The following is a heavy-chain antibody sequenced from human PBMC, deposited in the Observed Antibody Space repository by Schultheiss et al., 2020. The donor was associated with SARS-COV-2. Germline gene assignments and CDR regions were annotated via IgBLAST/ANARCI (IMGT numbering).Heavy chain of an antibody. D-gene: IGHD6-13*01. Sequence: GESLKISCAASGFTFSIYSMHWVRQAPGKGLEWVAVMSYDGSNKYYADSVKGRFTISRDNSKNTLYLQMNSLRAEDTAVYYCARASRAQQLVNYGMDVWGQGTTVTVSS. V-gene: IGHV3-30*04. CDR2: MSYDGSNK. CDR1: GFTFSIYS. CDR3: ARASRAQQLVNYGMDV. J-gene: IGHJ6*02.